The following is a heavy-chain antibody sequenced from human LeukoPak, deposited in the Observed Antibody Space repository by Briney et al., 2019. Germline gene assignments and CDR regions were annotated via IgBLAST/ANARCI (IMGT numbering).Heavy chain of an antibody. D-gene: IGHD1-1*01. CDR3: ARERYRPGSAAFDW. CDR2: IRSDGGGT. J-gene: IGHJ4*02. CDR1: GFTFSNHG. V-gene: IGHV3-74*01. Sequence: QPGRSLRLSCAASGFTFSNHGMHWARQAPGKGLVWVSRIRSDGGGTDYADSVKGRFTVSRDNPKNTLYLQMNSLRTEDTAVYYCARERYRPGSAAFDWWGQGTLVTVSS.